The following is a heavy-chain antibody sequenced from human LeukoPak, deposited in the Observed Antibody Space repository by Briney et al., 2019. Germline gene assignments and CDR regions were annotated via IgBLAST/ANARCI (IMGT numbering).Heavy chain of an antibody. CDR2: IYHSGST. D-gene: IGHD6-13*01. V-gene: IGHV4-30-2*01. J-gene: IGHJ4*02. CDR3: ARGPRYSSSWYGPYYFDY. Sequence: PSGTLSLTCAVSGGSISSGGYSWSWIRQPPGKGLEWIGYIYHSGSTYYNPSLKSRVTISVDRSKNQFSLKLSSVTAADTAVYYCARGPRYSSSWYGPYYFDYWGQGTLVTVSS. CDR1: GGSISSGGYS.